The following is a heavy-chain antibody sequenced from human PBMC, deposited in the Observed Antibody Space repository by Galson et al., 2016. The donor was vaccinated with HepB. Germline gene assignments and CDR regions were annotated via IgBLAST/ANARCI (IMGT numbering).Heavy chain of an antibody. CDR3: ASFSASSRAFDY. Sequence: SETLSLTCTVSGGSISNSNYYWGWVRQPPGKGLEWIASINYIGSTYYMPSLKSRVTISVDTSRNQFYLKVSSVTAADTTLYYCASFSASSRAFDYWGPGTLVTVSS. CDR2: INYIGST. CDR1: GGSISNSNYY. J-gene: IGHJ4*02. V-gene: IGHV4-39*01. D-gene: IGHD1-26*01.